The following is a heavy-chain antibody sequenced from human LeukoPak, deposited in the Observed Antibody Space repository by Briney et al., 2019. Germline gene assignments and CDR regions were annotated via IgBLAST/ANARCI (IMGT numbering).Heavy chain of an antibody. D-gene: IGHD3-10*01. V-gene: IGHV5-51*01. J-gene: IGHJ4*02. CDR1: GYSFTSYW. CDR3: ARTAQPPQLLWFGELGQHPLDY. Sequence: GESLKISCKGSGYSFTSYWIGWVRQMPGKGLEWMGIIYPGDSDTRYSPSFQGQVTISADKSISTAYLQWSSLKASDTAMYYCARTAQPPQLLWFGELGQHPLDYWGQGTLVTVSS. CDR2: IYPGDSDT.